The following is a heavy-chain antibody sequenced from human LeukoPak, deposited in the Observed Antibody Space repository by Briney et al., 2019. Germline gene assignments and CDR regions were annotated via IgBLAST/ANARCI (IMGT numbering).Heavy chain of an antibody. V-gene: IGHV3-30*18. D-gene: IGHD4-17*01. Sequence: GGSLRLSCAASGFTFSSYGMHWVRQAPGKGLEWVAVISYDGSNKYYADSVKGRFTISRDNSKNTLYLQMNSLRAEDTAVYYCAKMTVTTKILYYYYGMDVWGQGTTVTVSS. CDR1: GFTFSSYG. J-gene: IGHJ6*02. CDR2: ISYDGSNK. CDR3: AKMTVTTKILYYYYGMDV.